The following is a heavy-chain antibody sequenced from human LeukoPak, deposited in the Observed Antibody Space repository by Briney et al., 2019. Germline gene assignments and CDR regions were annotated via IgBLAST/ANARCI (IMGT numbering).Heavy chain of an antibody. CDR3: AREPAARGY. Sequence: GGSLRLSCAASGFTFSSYAMHWVRQAPGKGLEWVAVISYDGSNKYYADSVKGRFTTSRDNSKNTLYLHMNSLRAEDTAVYYCAREPAARGYWGQGTLVTVSS. CDR1: GFTFSSYA. V-gene: IGHV3-30*14. J-gene: IGHJ4*02. D-gene: IGHD2-2*01. CDR2: ISYDGSNK.